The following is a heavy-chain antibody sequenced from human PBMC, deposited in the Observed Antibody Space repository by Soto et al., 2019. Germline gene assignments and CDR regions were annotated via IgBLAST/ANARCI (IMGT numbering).Heavy chain of an antibody. V-gene: IGHV3-43*01. CDR3: AKELTIFGAGYYGMDV. CDR1: GFTFDDYT. CDR2: ISWDGGST. J-gene: IGHJ6*02. D-gene: IGHD3-3*01. Sequence: GGSLRLSCAASGFTFDDYTMHWVRQAPGKGLEWVSLISWDGGSTYYADSVKGRFTISRDNSKNSLYLQMNSLRTEDTALYYCAKELTIFGAGYYGMDVWGQGTTVTVSS.